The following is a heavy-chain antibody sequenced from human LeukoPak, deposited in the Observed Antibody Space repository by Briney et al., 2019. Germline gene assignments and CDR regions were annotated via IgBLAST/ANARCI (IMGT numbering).Heavy chain of an antibody. CDR2: ISGSGGST. CDR3: AKDDNYIRFLS. V-gene: IGHV3-23*01. D-gene: IGHD3-16*01. CDR1: GFTFSSYA. J-gene: IGHJ5*02. Sequence: GGSLRLSCVASGFTFSSYAMSWVRQAPEKGLEWVSDISGSGGSTYYADSVKGRFTISRDNSKNTLYLQMNSLRAEDTAVYYCAKDDNYIRFLSWGQGTLVTVSS.